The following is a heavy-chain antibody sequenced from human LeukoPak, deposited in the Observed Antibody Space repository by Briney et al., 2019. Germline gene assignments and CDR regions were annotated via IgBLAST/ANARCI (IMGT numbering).Heavy chain of an antibody. V-gene: IGHV1-18*01. CDR2: ISAFNGNT. D-gene: IGHD3-10*01. Sequence: VASVKGSCKTSGYTFTSYGISWVRQAPGQGLEWMGWISAFNGNTNYAQKIQGRVTMTTDTSTSTAYMELRSLRSDDTAVYYCARDLGYYGSGSYYYWGQGTLVTVSS. CDR3: ARDLGYYGSGSYYY. CDR1: GYTFTSYG. J-gene: IGHJ4*02.